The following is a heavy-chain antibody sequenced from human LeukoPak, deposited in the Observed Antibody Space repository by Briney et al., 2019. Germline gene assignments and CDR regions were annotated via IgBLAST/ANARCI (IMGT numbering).Heavy chain of an antibody. J-gene: IGHJ4*02. CDR2: IYHSGST. D-gene: IGHD3-16*01. V-gene: IGHV4-38-2*02. Sequence: SETLSLTCTVSGYSISSGYYWGWIRQPPGKGLEWIGSIYHSGSTNYNPSLKSRVTISVDTSKNQFSLKLSSVTAADTAVYYCARHRRPLRRGALDYWGQGTLVTVSS. CDR3: ARHRRPLRRGALDY. CDR1: GYSISSGYY.